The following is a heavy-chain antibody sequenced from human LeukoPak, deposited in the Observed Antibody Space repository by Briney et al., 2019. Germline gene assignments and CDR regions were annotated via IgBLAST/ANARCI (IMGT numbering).Heavy chain of an antibody. D-gene: IGHD5-18*01. CDR2: ISYDGSNK. CDR1: GFTFSSYG. CDR3: ARDHFGGYSYGYPDY. Sequence: GGSLRLSCAASGFTFSSYGMHWVRQAPGKGLEWVAVISYDGSNKYYADSVKGQFTISRDNSKNTLYLQMNSLRAEDTAVYYCARDHFGGYSYGYPDYWGQGTLVTVSS. V-gene: IGHV3-30*03. J-gene: IGHJ4*02.